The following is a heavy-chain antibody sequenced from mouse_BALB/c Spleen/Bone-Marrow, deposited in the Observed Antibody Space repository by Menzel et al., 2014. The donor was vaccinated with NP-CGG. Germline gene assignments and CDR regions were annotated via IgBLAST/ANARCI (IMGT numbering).Heavy chain of an antibody. D-gene: IGHD2-4*01. J-gene: IGHJ1*01. CDR1: GFTSTDYY. V-gene: IGHV7-3*02. CDR2: IRNKANGYTT. CDR3: ARDINYDIYWYFDV. Sequence: DVMLVESGGGLVQPGGSLRLSCATSGFTSTDYYMSWVRQPPGKALEWLGFIRNKANGYTTEYSASVKGRFTISRDNSQSILYLQMNPLRAEDSATYYCARDINYDIYWYFDVWGAGTTVTVSS.